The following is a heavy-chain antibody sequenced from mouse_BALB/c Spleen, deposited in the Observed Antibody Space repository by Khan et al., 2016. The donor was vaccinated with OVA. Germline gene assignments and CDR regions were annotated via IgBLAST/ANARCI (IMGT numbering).Heavy chain of an antibody. CDR2: IWSGGST. V-gene: IGHV2-2*02. Sequence: QVQLKQSGPGLVQPSQSLSITCTVSGFSLTGYGVPWVRQSPGKGLEWLGVIWSGGSTDYNSAFISRLTISKDNSKSQVFFKMNSLQANDTAIYYCARTYFSYGNYGDYYTMDYWGQGTSVTVSS. CDR3: ARTYFSYGNYGDYYTMDY. CDR1: GFSLTGYG. J-gene: IGHJ4*01. D-gene: IGHD2-1*01.